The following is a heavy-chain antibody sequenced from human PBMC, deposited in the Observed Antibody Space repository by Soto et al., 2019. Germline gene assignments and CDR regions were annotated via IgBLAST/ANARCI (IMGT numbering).Heavy chain of an antibody. Sequence: PGESLKISCKGSGYSFTNYCIGGVRQMPGKGLEWMGIIYPGDSDTRYSPSFQGQVTISADKSISTAYLQWSSLKAPDTAIYYCARLRYYYILTGYSRDDYMDVSGKGTTVPVSS. CDR2: IYPGDSDT. CDR1: GYSFTNYC. CDR3: ARLRYYYILTGYSRDDYMDV. V-gene: IGHV5-51*01. J-gene: IGHJ6*03. D-gene: IGHD3-9*01.